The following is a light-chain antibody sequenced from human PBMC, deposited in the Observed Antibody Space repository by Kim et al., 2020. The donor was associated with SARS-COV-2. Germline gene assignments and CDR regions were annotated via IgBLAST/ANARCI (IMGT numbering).Light chain of an antibody. J-gene: IGKJ1*01. CDR3: QQYYGNPRT. CDR1: QSVFYDSNNKNY. Sequence: DLVMTQSPESLAVSLGERATIKCKSSQSVFYDSNNKNYLAWYQQKPGQPPKLLISWASNRQAGVPDRFRGSGSGTDFTLTIASLQAEDVALYYCQQYYGNPRTFGQGTKVDIK. V-gene: IGKV4-1*01. CDR2: WAS.